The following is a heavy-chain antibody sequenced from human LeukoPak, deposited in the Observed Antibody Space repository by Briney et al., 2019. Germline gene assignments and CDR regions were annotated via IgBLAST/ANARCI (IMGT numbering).Heavy chain of an antibody. J-gene: IGHJ4*02. CDR3: AKWGGDEQYCNGWYGPLDH. V-gene: IGHV3-23*01. D-gene: IGHD2/OR15-2a*01. CDR1: GFRFSAYA. CDR2: ISGSGGDT. Sequence: RGSPRLSSAASGFRFSAYALTWVRQAPGKGLEWVSSISGSGGDTYHADSVEGRFTIARDNSKNTLYVQMKSLSGEDTAVYYCAKWGGDEQYCNGWYGPLDHWGQGILVTVSS.